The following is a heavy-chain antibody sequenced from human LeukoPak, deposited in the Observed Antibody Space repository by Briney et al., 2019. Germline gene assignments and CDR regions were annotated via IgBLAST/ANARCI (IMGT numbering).Heavy chain of an antibody. V-gene: IGHV1-46*01. CDR1: GYTFTSYY. D-gene: IGHD6-13*01. CDR2: IDPSGGTT. Sequence: ASVKVSCKASGYTFTSYYMHWVRQAPGQGLEWMGIIDPSGGTTSYAQKFQGRVTMTRDTSTSTVDMELSSLRSEDTAVYYCARDNTAAGPLDYWGQGTLVTVSS. J-gene: IGHJ4*02. CDR3: ARDNTAAGPLDY.